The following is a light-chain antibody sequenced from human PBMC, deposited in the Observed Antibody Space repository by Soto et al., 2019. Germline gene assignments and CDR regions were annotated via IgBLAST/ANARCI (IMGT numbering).Light chain of an antibody. Sequence: DIQMTQSPSTLSASVGDRVTITCRASQSITSWLAWYQQKPGKAPTLLMYDASSLHSGVPSRFSGSGSGTEFTLTISSLQPDDFATYYCQQYSAYPWTFGQGTKVDIK. V-gene: IGKV1-5*01. CDR3: QQYSAYPWT. CDR2: DAS. J-gene: IGKJ1*01. CDR1: QSITSW.